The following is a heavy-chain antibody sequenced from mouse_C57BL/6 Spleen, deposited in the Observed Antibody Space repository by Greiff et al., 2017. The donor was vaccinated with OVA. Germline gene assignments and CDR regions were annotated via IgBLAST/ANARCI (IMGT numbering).Heavy chain of an antibody. D-gene: IGHD3-2*02. Sequence: EVQRVESGTVLARPGASVKMSCKTSGYTFTSYWMHWVKQRPGQGLEWIGAIYPGNSDTSYNQKFKGKAKLTAVTSASTAYMELSSLTNEDSAVYYCTREDSSGYSYYYAMDYWGQGTSVTVSS. CDR2: IYPGNSDT. CDR3: TREDSSGYSYYYAMDY. CDR1: GYTFTSYW. V-gene: IGHV1-5*01. J-gene: IGHJ4*01.